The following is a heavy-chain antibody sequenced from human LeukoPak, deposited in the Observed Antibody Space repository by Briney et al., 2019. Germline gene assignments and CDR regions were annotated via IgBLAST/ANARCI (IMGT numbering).Heavy chain of an antibody. CDR2: IYHSGST. D-gene: IGHD6-19*01. V-gene: IGHV4-38-2*02. J-gene: IGHJ4*02. CDR1: GYSISSDYY. Sequence: SETLSLTCTVSGYSISSDYYWAWIRQPPGKGLEWIGSIYHSGSTYYNPSLKSRVTLSVDTSKKQFSLKLSSVTAADTAVYYCARGGVGIAVAGWDFDYWGQGTLVTVSS. CDR3: ARGGVGIAVAGWDFDY.